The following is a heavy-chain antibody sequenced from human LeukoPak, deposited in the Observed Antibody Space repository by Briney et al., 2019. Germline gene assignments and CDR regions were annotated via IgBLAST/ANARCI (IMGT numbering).Heavy chain of an antibody. D-gene: IGHD3-22*01. Sequence: GASVTVSCKASGYTFTSYYMHWVRQAPGQGLEWMGIINPSGGSTSYAQKFQGRVTMTRDTSTSTVYMVLSSLRSEDTAVYYCARESLYYYDSSGYDTHDAFDIWGQGTMVTVSS. CDR1: GYTFTSYY. CDR3: ARESLYYYDSSGYDTHDAFDI. V-gene: IGHV1-46*01. J-gene: IGHJ3*02. CDR2: INPSGGST.